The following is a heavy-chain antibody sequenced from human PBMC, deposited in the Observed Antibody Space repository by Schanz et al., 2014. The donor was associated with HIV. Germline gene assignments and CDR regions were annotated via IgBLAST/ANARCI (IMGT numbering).Heavy chain of an antibody. CDR3: AKDRCSTTSCYGGNWFDP. J-gene: IGHJ5*02. V-gene: IGHV3-23*01. D-gene: IGHD2-2*01. CDR1: GFMFSNYA. Sequence: EVQLLESGGGLVQPGWSLRLSCAASGFMFSNYAMTWVRQAPGKGLEWVSAVSGSGAGTSYADSVKGRFTIARDNSEKTLYLHMNNLRVEDTAIYYCAKDRCSTTSCYGGNWFDPWGQGTLVTVSP. CDR2: VSGSGAGT.